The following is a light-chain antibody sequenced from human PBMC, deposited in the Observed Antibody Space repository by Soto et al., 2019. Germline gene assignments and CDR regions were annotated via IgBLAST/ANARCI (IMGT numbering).Light chain of an antibody. CDR1: QSISTY. CDR2: DAF. CDR3: QQYKSFSPYT. Sequence: DIQMTQSPSTLSASVGDRVTITCRASQSISTYLAWYQVKPGTAPKLLVYDAFTLESGVPSRFSGSGSETEFTLTIISLQPGDFATYYCQQYKSFSPYTFGQGTKLIIK. V-gene: IGKV1-5*01. J-gene: IGKJ2*01.